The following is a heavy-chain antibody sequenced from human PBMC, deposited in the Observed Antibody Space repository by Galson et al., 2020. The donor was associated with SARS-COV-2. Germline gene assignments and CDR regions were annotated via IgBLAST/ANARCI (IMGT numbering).Heavy chain of an antibody. CDR3: ARGPGTLSSSWYLNPSNHWFDP. CDR2: INHSGST. CDR1: GGSFSGYY. D-gene: IGHD6-13*01. J-gene: IGHJ5*02. V-gene: IGHV4-34*01. Sequence: SETLSLTCAVYGGSFSGYYWSWIRQPPGKGLEWIGEINHSGSTNYNPSLKSRVTISVDTSKNQFSLKLSSVTAADTAVYYCARGPGTLSSSWYLNPSNHWFDPWGQGTLVTVSS.